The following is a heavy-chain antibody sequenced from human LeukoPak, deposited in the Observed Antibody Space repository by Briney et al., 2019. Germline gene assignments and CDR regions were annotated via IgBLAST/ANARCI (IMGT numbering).Heavy chain of an antibody. CDR3: ARPIVGATDDAFDI. D-gene: IGHD1-26*01. V-gene: IGHV5-51*01. CDR1: GYSFTSYW. J-gene: IGHJ3*02. Sequence: GESLKITCEASGYSFTSYWIGWVRQMPGKGLEWMGIIYPGDSDTGYSPSFQGQVTISADKSISTAYLQWSSLKASDTAMYYCARPIVGATDDAFDIWGQGTMVTVSS. CDR2: IYPGDSDT.